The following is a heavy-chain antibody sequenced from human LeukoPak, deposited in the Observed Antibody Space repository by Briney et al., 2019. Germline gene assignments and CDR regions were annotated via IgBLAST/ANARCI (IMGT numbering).Heavy chain of an antibody. CDR1: GGTFSSYA. J-gene: IGHJ4*02. Sequence: GASVKVSCKASGGTFSSYAISWVRQAPGQGLEWMGGIIPIFGTANYAQKFQGRVTITTDESTSTAYMELSSLRSEDTAVYYCASSYDFWSGYLIGLDYWGQGTLVTVSS. CDR3: ASSYDFWSGYLIGLDY. D-gene: IGHD3-3*01. V-gene: IGHV1-69*05. CDR2: IIPIFGTA.